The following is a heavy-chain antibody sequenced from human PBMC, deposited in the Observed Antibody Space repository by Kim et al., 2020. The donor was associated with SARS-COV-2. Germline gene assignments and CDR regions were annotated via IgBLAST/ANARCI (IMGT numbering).Heavy chain of an antibody. CDR2: IYHSGTT. CDR1: GDSISSGGYY. CDR3: ARARVRVAMDWYFDI. V-gene: IGHV4-31*03. J-gene: IGHJ2*01. D-gene: IGHD1-1*01. Sequence: SETLSLTCTVSGDSISSGGYYWNWIRQYPGKGLEWIGYIYHSGTTYNNPDLKSRVTLSVDTSKSQFSLKLTSVTAADTALYYCARARVRVAMDWYFDIWGRGTQVAVSS.